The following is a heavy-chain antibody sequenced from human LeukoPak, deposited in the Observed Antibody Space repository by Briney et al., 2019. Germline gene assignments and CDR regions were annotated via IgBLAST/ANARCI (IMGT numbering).Heavy chain of an antibody. J-gene: IGHJ3*02. D-gene: IGHD3-3*01. CDR1: GFTFSSYA. CDR3: AKTRDSWSGYFDAFDI. CDR2: ISGSGGST. V-gene: IGHV3-23*01. Sequence: GGSLRLSCAASGFTFSSYAMSWVRQAPGKGLEWVSAISGSGGSTYYADSVKGRFTISRDNSKNTLYLQMNSLRAEDTAVYYCAKTRDSWSGYFDAFDIWGQGTMVTVSS.